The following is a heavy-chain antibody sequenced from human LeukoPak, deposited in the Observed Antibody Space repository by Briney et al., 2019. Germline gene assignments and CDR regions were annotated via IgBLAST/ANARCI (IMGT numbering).Heavy chain of an antibody. V-gene: IGHV4-30-4*07. J-gene: IGHJ3*01. CDR1: GGSISSGGYS. CDR3: ARGLREVQSEYYMDV. Sequence: PSETLSLTCAVSGGSISSGGYSWSWIWQPPGKGLEWIGCIYYSGSTYYNPSLKSRVTISVDTSKNQFSLKLSSVTAADTAVYYCARGLREVQSEYYMDVWGQGTMVTVSS. D-gene: IGHD2/OR15-2a*01. CDR2: IYYSGST.